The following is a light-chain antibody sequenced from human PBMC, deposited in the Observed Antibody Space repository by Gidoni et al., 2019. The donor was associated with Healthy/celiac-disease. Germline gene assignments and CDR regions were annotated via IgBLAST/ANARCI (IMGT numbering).Light chain of an antibody. CDR2: DAS. CDR3: QQRSNWPWT. CDR1: QSVSSY. Sequence: IVLTQSPATLSSSPGERATLSCRASQSVSSYLAWYQQKPGQAPRLLIYDASNRATGIPARFSGSGSGTDFTLTISSLEPEDFAVYYCQQRSNWPWTFGQGTKVEIK. V-gene: IGKV3-11*01. J-gene: IGKJ1*01.